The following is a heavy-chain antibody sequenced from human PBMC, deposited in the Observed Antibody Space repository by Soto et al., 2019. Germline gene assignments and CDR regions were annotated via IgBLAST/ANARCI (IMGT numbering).Heavy chain of an antibody. Sequence: SVKVSCKASGGTFSSYAISWVRQAPGQGLEWMGGIIPIFGTANYAQKFQGRVTITADESTSTAYMELSSLRSEDTAVYYCARDGDRSPGHRWYYYYGMDVCGQGTTVTVSS. D-gene: IGHD7-27*01. CDR2: IIPIFGTA. CDR1: GGTFSSYA. CDR3: ARDGDRSPGHRWYYYYGMDV. V-gene: IGHV1-69*13. J-gene: IGHJ6*02.